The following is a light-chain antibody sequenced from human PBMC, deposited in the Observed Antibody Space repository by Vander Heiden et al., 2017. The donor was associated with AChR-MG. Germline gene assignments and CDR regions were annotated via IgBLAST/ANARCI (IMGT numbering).Light chain of an antibody. Sequence: DIEMTQSPSSLSASVGDKVTITCRAGQSINSDLNWYQHKPGKAPKLLISEATTLQSGVPSRFSGSGSGTEFTLTISSLQPEDLATYYCQQSATTSFTFGPGTRVDI. V-gene: IGKV1-39*01. CDR1: QSINSD. CDR2: EAT. J-gene: IGKJ3*01. CDR3: QQSATTSFT.